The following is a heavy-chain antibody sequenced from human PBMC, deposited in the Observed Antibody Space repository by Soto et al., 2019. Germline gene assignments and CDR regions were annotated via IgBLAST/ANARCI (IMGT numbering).Heavy chain of an antibody. V-gene: IGHV4-39*01. Sequence: QLQLQESGPGLVKPSETLSLTCSVSDDSINSDKYYWGWIRQPPGKGLEWIGSVYYRGNAYYNPSLQTRVTISLXKSKSQFSLXLNSVTAADSAVYFCAXLXXXATISYYFDFWGPGALVTVSS. J-gene: IGHJ4*02. CDR2: VYYRGNA. CDR1: DDSINSDKYY. D-gene: IGHD1-1*01. CDR3: AXLXXXATISYYFDF.